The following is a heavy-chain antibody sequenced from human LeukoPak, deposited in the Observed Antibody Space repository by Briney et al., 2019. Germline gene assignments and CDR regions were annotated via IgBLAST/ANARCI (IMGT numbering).Heavy chain of an antibody. CDR1: GFTFSTFS. Sequence: KTGGSLRLSCAASGFTFSTFSMNWVRQAPGKGLEWVSSISSSSKYIFYADSVRGRFTISRDNAKNSLFLQMNSLRAEDTAVYYCAKGPKEYSSSRGYFQHWGQGTLVTVSS. CDR3: AKGPKEYSSSRGYFQH. D-gene: IGHD6-6*01. CDR2: ISSSSKYI. V-gene: IGHV3-21*01. J-gene: IGHJ1*01.